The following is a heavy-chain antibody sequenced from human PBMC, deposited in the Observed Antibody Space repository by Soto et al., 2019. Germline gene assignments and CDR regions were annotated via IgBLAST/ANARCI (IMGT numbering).Heavy chain of an antibody. CDR2: TYYRSKWYI. V-gene: IGHV6-1*01. CDR1: GDSLSSNTAA. J-gene: IGHJ4*02. Sequence: SQTLSLTCAISGDSLSSNTAAWSWIRQSPSRGLEWLGRTYYRSKWYIDYTTSLKSRMTINPDTSKKQFSLQLLFVTPEDTAVYYCARGSYTSTWYWGQGTLVTVSS. CDR3: ARGSYTSTWY. D-gene: IGHD6-13*01.